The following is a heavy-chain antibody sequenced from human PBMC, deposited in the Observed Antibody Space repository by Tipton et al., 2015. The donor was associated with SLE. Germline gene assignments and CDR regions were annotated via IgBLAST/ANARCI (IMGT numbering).Heavy chain of an antibody. Sequence: PGLVKPSETLSLTCTVSGGSIRSGDYYWSWIRQHPGKGLEWIGYIHDSGATFYNPSLKSRVTISVDTSRNQFFLNLTSLTAADTAVYYCARNRWPRYYFDLWGQGTLVTVSS. CDR1: GGSIRSGDYY. CDR3: ARNRWPRYYFDL. CDR2: IHDSGAT. J-gene: IGHJ5*02. D-gene: IGHD1-26*01. V-gene: IGHV4-30-4*01.